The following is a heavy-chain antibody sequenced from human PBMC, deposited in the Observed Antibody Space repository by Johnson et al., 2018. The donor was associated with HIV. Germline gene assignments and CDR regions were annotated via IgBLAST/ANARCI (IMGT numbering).Heavy chain of an antibody. D-gene: IGHD3-16*01. J-gene: IGHJ3*02. CDR3: ATSSLGWGLDGFDI. Sequence: QVQLVESGGGVVQPGRSLRLSCAASGFTFSSYAMHWVRQAPGKGLEWVAVIWYDGSYKYYADSVKGRFTISRDNSENTLNLQMNSLRGEDTAVYYCATSSLGWGLDGFDIWGRGTMVTVSS. V-gene: IGHV3-33*01. CDR2: IWYDGSYK. CDR1: GFTFSSYA.